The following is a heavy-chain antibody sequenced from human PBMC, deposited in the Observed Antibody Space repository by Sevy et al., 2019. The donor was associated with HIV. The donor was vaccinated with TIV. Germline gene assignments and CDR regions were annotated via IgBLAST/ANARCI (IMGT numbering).Heavy chain of an antibody. CDR1: GFAPSTYG. CDR3: ARDPRMYGDYLLAYFDY. Sequence: GGSLRLSCAASGFAPSTYGMHWVRQAPGKGLEWVAVIGYDGSNKYYADSVMGRFSISTDNSRNTLFLQMDSLRAEDTSVYYCARDPRMYGDYLLAYFDYWGQGTLVTVSS. J-gene: IGHJ4*02. D-gene: IGHD2-8*01. CDR2: IGYDGSNK. V-gene: IGHV3-33*01.